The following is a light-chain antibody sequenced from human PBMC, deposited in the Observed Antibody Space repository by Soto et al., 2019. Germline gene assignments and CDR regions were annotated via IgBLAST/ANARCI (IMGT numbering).Light chain of an antibody. CDR2: DAS. Sequence: DIQVTQSPSTLSASVGDRVTITCRSSQSISFWLAWYQQKPGKAPKLLIYDASTLYGGVPSRSSGSRSGTEFTLTISSLQQDDDASYYCQQYNCFSPYSFGQGTKLEI. CDR1: QSISFW. V-gene: IGKV1-5*01. J-gene: IGKJ2*03. CDR3: QQYNCFSPYS.